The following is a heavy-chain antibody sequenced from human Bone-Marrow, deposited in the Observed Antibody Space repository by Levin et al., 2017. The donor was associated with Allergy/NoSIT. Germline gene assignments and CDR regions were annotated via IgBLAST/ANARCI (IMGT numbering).Heavy chain of an antibody. CDR2: IDWDDDK. CDR3: ARIDFSGWYFDL. J-gene: IGHJ2*01. CDR1: GFSLTNTGMR. D-gene: IGHD3-10*01. Sequence: FGPTLVKPTQTLTLTCTFSGFSLTNTGMRLSWVRQSPGKALEWLARIDWDDDKFYSKSLEPRLTISKDTSKNQVVLTMTNLDPVDTATYYCARIDFSGWYFDLWGRGILVTVSA. V-gene: IGHV2-70*04.